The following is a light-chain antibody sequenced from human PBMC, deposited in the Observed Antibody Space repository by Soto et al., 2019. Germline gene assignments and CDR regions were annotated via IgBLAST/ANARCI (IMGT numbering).Light chain of an antibody. CDR3: LSLDSSLSVV. V-gene: IGLV1-40*01. CDR2: GNT. J-gene: IGLJ2*01. CDR1: SANIESGYD. Sequence: QTVVTQPPSVSGAPGQRVTISCTGSSANIESGYDVHWYQQLPGRAPKLLIYGNTNRPSGVPDRFSGSKSGTSASLAITGLQAEDEADYYCLSLDSSLSVVFGGGTKLTVL.